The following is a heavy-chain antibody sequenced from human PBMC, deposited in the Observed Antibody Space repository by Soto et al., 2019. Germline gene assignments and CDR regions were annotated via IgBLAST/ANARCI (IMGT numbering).Heavy chain of an antibody. CDR1: GGTFSSYA. CDR3: ARGTAMEPNWFDP. J-gene: IGHJ5*02. Sequence: GASVKVSCKASGGTFSSYAISWVRQAPGQGLEWMGGIIPIVGTANYAQKFQGRVTITADESTSTAYMELSSLRSEDTAVYYCARGTAMEPNWFDPWGQGTLVTVSS. D-gene: IGHD5-18*01. V-gene: IGHV1-69*13. CDR2: IIPIVGTA.